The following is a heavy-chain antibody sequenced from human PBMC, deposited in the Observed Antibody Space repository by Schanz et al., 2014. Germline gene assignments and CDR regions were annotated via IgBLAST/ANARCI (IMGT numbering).Heavy chain of an antibody. V-gene: IGHV3-23*04. Sequence: EVQLVESGGGLVQPGGSLRLSCAASGFTFSDYAMSWFRQAPGKGLEWVSSISHSGGSKYYADSVKGRFTISRDNSKNTLYLQMNTLRAEDTAVYYCARPRFDYGEVDYWGQGTLVTVSS. CDR2: ISHSGGSK. J-gene: IGHJ4*02. CDR3: ARPRFDYGEVDY. D-gene: IGHD4-17*01. CDR1: GFTFSDYA.